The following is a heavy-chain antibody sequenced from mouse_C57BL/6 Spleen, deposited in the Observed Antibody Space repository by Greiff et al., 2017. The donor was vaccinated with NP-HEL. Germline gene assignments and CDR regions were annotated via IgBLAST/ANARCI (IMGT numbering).Heavy chain of an antibody. Sequence: EVQLVESGGGLVKPGGSLKLSCAASGFTFSSYTMSWVRQTPEKRLEWVATISGGGGNTYYPDSVKGRFTISRDNAKNTLDLQMSSLRSEDSALYYCARHVDYDGSWFAYWGQGTLVTVSA. J-gene: IGHJ3*01. CDR2: ISGGGGNT. CDR1: GFTFSSYT. CDR3: ARHVDYDGSWFAY. D-gene: IGHD2-4*01. V-gene: IGHV5-9*01.